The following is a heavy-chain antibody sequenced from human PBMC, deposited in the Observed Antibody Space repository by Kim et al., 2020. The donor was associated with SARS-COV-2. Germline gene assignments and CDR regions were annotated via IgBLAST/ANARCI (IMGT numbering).Heavy chain of an antibody. V-gene: IGHV4-39*07. D-gene: IGHD4-17*01. J-gene: IGHJ6*02. CDR1: GGSISSSSYY. CDR3: ASGSPTTVTYYYGMDV. Sequence: SETLSLTCTVSGGSISSSSYYWGWIRQPPGKGLEWIGSIYYSGSTYYNPSLKSRVTISVDTSKNQFSLKLSSVTAADTAVYYCASGSPTTVTYYYGMDVWGQGTTVTVSS. CDR2: IYYSGST.